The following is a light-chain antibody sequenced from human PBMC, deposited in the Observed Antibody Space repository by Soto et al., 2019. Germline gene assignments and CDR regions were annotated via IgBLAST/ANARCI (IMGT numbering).Light chain of an antibody. CDR1: QSVNTN. Sequence: EIVMTQSPATLSVSPGERATLSCRASQSVNTNLAWYQQKPGQAPRLLIYGASTRATGIPARFSGSGSGTEFTVTISSLQSEDFAVYYCQQYNNWPLTFGQGTKVEIK. V-gene: IGKV3-15*01. CDR2: GAS. J-gene: IGKJ1*01. CDR3: QQYNNWPLT.